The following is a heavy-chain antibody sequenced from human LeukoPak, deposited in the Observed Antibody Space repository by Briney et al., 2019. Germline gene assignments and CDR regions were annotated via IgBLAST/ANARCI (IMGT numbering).Heavy chain of an antibody. D-gene: IGHD4-17*01. V-gene: IGHV3-74*01. J-gene: IGHJ3*02. CDR3: ARDLRTTGAFDI. CDR2: INSDGSST. Sequence: GGSLRLSCAASGFTFSTYWMHWVREAPGKGLVWVSRINSDGSSTRYADSVKGRFTISRDNAKNTLYLQMNSLRAEDTAVYYCARDLRTTGAFDIWGQGTMVTVSS. CDR1: GFTFSTYW.